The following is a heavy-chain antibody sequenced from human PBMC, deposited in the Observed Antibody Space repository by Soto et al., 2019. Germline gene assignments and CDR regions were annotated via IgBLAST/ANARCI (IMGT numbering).Heavy chain of an antibody. CDR3: ARDWGPHYMDV. J-gene: IGHJ6*03. Sequence: QVQLLQSGTEVKKPGASVKVSCKASGYTFSSYAINWVRQAPGQGLEWMGWISAYDGSTNYAQKLQGRVTMTTDTSTTTASMELRSLRFDDTAVYYCARDWGPHYMDVWCKGTTVTASS. V-gene: IGHV1-18*01. D-gene: IGHD3-16*01. CDR1: GYTFSSYA. CDR2: ISAYDGST.